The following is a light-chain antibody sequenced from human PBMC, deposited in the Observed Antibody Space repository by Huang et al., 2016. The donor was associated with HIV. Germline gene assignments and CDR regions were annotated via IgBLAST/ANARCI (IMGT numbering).Light chain of an antibody. CDR3: QQYDDWPPT. V-gene: IGKV3-15*01. CDR1: QSVSNN. J-gene: IGKJ2*01. Sequence: EILMTPSPDTQSVSPGQRATLSCRTSQSVSNNLAWYQQIPGQAPRLLIYGTSTRATGVPARFSASGSGTEFALTISSLTSEDFALYFCQQYDDWPPTFGQGTKLEI. CDR2: GTS.